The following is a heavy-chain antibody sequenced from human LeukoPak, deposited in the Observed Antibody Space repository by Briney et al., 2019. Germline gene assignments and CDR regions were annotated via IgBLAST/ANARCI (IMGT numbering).Heavy chain of an antibody. J-gene: IGHJ4*02. CDR2: ISGSGGST. Sequence: GGSLRLSCAASGFTFSSYAMSWVRQAPGNWLEWVSAISGSGGSTYYADSVKGRFTISRDNSKNTLYLQVNSLRAEDTAVYYCAKKHQEQHYDSSGYYYYYFDYWGRGTLVTVSS. CDR1: GFTFSSYA. V-gene: IGHV3-23*01. D-gene: IGHD3-22*01. CDR3: AKKHQEQHYDSSGYYYYYFDY.